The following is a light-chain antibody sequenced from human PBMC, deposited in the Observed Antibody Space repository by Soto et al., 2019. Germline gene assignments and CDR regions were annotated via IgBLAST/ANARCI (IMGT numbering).Light chain of an antibody. Sequence: QSVLTQPASVSGSPGQTITISCTGTSSDVGGYAYVSWYQQYPGKVPKLVISEVSNRPSGVSHRFSGSRSGNTASLTISGLQAEDEADYHCSSSTSRTTPVFGGGTKLTVL. CDR2: EVS. J-gene: IGLJ2*01. CDR1: SSDVGGYAY. V-gene: IGLV2-14*01. CDR3: SSSTSRTTPV.